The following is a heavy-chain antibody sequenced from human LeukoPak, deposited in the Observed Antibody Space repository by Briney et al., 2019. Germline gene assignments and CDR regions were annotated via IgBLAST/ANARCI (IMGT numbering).Heavy chain of an antibody. CDR1: GFTFSSYW. CDR3: ARRTGFRVVAT. V-gene: IGHV3-74*01. Sequence: RGSLSPACAASGFTFSSYWLHWVSQAPGKGLVWVSRINSDGRSTSYADSVKGRFTISRDNSKNTLYLQMNSLRAEDRAVYYCARRTGFRVVATCGQGTLVTVSS. CDR2: INSDGRST. D-gene: IGHD2-15*01. J-gene: IGHJ5*02.